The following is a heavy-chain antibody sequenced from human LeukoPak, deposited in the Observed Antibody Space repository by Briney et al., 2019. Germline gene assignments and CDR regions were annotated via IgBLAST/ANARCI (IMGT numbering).Heavy chain of an antibody. CDR1: GFSISDNA. D-gene: IGHD5-12*01. J-gene: IGHJ4*02. CDR2: ISSSGDTI. Sequence: GGSLRLSCAASGFSISDNAMNWVRQAPGKGLKWVSYISSSGDTIYYADSVKGRFTISRDNGKNSVYLQMNSLRAEDTAVYYCAKWGYSNFANWGQGTLVTVSS. V-gene: IGHV3-48*01. CDR3: AKWGYSNFAN.